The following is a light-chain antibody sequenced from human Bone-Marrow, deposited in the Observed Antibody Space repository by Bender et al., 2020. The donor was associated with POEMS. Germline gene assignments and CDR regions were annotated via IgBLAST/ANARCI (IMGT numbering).Light chain of an antibody. J-gene: IGLJ3*02. V-gene: IGLV1-44*01. CDR1: GSNIGGYP. CDR3: GAWDASLNGWV. Sequence: QSVLTQPPSVSGTPGQRVTISCSGSGSNIGGYPVNWYQQLPGTAPRLLIYTNNGRPSGVPDRVSGSKSGTSASLAITGLQSDDEAIYFCGAWDASLNGWVFGGGTKLTVL. CDR2: TNN.